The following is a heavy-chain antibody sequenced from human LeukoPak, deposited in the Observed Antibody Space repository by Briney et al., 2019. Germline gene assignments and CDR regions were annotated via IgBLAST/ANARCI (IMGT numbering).Heavy chain of an antibody. Sequence: GGSLRLSCAASEFTFSSYNMNWVRQAPGKGLEWVSYISSSGSTIYYAESVKGRFTMSRDNAKNSLYLQMNGLRAEDTAVYYCARAMRTTAGYYFDYWGQGILVTVSS. J-gene: IGHJ4*02. V-gene: IGHV3-48*04. CDR2: ISSSGSTI. CDR3: ARAMRTTAGYYFDY. D-gene: IGHD4-17*01. CDR1: EFTFSSYN.